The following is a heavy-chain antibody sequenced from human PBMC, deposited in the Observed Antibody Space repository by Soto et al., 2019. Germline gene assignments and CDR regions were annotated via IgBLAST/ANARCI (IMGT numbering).Heavy chain of an antibody. CDR2: ISSSSSYI. CDR1: GFTFSSYA. CDR3: ARVAPLTGYPIDY. J-gene: IGHJ4*02. D-gene: IGHD3-9*01. Sequence: GGSLRLSCAASGFTFSSYAMSWVRQAPGKGLEWVSSISSSSSYIYYADSVKGRFTISRDNAKNSLYLQMNSLRAEDTAVYYCARVAPLTGYPIDYWGQGTLVTVS. V-gene: IGHV3-21*01.